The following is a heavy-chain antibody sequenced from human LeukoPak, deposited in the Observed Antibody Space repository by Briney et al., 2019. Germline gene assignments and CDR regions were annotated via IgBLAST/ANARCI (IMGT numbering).Heavy chain of an antibody. V-gene: IGHV4-34*01. CDR1: GGSFSGYY. Sequence: PSETLSLTCAVYGGSFSGYYWSWIRQPPGKGLEWIGEINHSGSTNYNPSLKSRVTISVDTSKNQFSLKLSSVTAADTAVYYCARGPHHNPGDFDIWGQGTMVTVSS. CDR3: ARGPHHNPGDFDI. D-gene: IGHD1-14*01. CDR2: INHSGST. J-gene: IGHJ3*02.